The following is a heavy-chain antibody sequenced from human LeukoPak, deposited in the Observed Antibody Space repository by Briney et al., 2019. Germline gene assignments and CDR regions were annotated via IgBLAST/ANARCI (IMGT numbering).Heavy chain of an antibody. CDR1: GYTFTGYY. CDR2: INPNSGGT. J-gene: IGHJ4*02. CDR3: AREMRRGYSYGWFDY. D-gene: IGHD5-18*01. Sequence: ASVKVSCKASGYTFTGYYMHWVRQAPGQGLEWMGWINPNSGGTNYAQKFQGRVTMTRDTSISTAYMELSRLRSDDTAVYYCAREMRRGYSYGWFDYWGQGTLVTVSS. V-gene: IGHV1-2*02.